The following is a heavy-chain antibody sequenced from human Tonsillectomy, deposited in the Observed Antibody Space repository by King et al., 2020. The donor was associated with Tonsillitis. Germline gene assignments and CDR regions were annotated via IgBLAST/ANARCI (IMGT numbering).Heavy chain of an antibody. CDR1: GYSFTNYW. J-gene: IGHJ4*02. D-gene: IGHD3-10*01. CDR3: AIIYTSGSYSLYYFDY. V-gene: IGHV5-10-1*01. CDR2: IDPSDSYT. Sequence: VQLVQSGAEVKKPGESLRISCKGSGYSFTNYWISWVRQMPGKGLEWMGRIDPSDSYTNYSPSFQGHVTISADKSISTAYLQWSSLKASDTAMYYCAIIYTSGSYSLYYFDYWGQGPLVTVSS.